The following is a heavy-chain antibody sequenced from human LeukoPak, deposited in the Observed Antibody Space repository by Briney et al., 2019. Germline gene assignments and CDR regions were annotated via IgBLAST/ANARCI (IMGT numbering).Heavy chain of an antibody. CDR2: ISAYNGNT. CDR1: GGTFSSYG. CDR3: ARVRYSGYDLDISFDY. V-gene: IGHV1-18*01. Sequence: ASVKVSCKASGGTFSSYGISWVRQAPGQGLEWMGWISAYNGNTNYAQKLQGRVTMTTDTSTSTAYMELRSLRSDDTAVYYCARVRYSGYDLDISFDYWGQGTLVTVSS. D-gene: IGHD5-12*01. J-gene: IGHJ4*02.